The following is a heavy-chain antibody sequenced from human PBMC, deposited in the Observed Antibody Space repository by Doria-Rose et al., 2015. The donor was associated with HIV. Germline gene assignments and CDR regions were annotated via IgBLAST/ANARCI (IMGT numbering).Heavy chain of an antibody. CDR2: IFSDDER. CDR3: ARIKSSRWYHKDDFDF. V-gene: IGHV2-26*01. Sequence: QVTLKESGPVLVKPTETLTLTCTVSGVSLSSPGMGVSWIRQPPGKALEWLASIFSDDERSYKTSLKSRLTIARGTSKSQVVRTMTDMDHVDTATYYCARIKSSRWYHKDDFDFWGQGTLVIVSA. D-gene: IGHD6-13*01. CDR1: GVSLSSPGMG. J-gene: IGHJ4*02.